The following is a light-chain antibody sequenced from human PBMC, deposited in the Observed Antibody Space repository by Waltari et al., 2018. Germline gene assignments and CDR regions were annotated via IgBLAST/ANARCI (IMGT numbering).Light chain of an antibody. CDR2: DAS. J-gene: IGKJ2*01. CDR3: QQSYSFFS. Sequence: DIQMTQSPSSLSASVGDRVTITCQASHDINNYLNWYQQKPGKAPKLLIYDASNLETGVPSRFSGSGSGTDFTFTISSLQPEDLATYYCQQSYSFFSFGQGTKLDI. V-gene: IGKV1-33*01. CDR1: HDINNY.